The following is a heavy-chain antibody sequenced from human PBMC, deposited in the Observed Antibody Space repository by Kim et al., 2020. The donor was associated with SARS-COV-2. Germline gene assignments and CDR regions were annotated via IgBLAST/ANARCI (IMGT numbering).Heavy chain of an antibody. CDR2: IGTAGDT. V-gene: IGHV3-13*04. CDR1: GFTFSSYD. J-gene: IGHJ3*02. CDR3: ARSVAAAGPPGAFDI. Sequence: GGSLRLSCAASGFTFSSYDMHWVRQATGKGLEWVSAIGTAGDTYYPGSVKGRFTISRENAKNSLYLQMNSLRAGDTAVYYCARSVAAAGPPGAFDIWGQGTMVTVSS. D-gene: IGHD6-13*01.